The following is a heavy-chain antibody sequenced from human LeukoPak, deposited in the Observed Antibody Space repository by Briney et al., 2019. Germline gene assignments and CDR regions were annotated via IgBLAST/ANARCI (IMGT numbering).Heavy chain of an antibody. J-gene: IGHJ4*02. CDR1: GGSISSGGYS. D-gene: IGHD3-16*01. CDR2: IYHSGST. Sequence: PSETLSLTCAVSGGSISSGGYSWSWIRQPPGNDLEWIGYIYHSGSTSYSPSLKSRVTISIDRSNNQFSLKLNSVTAADTAVYYCARAGLRGDFDYWGQGTLVTVSS. CDR3: ARAGLRGDFDY. V-gene: IGHV4-30-2*01.